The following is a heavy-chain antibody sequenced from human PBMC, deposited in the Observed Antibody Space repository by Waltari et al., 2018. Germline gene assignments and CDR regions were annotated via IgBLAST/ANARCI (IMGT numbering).Heavy chain of an antibody. J-gene: IGHJ4*02. CDR1: GFTFSNHA. CDR3: ARDWRRSLEFFDWLLFALDF. Sequence: EVQLLESGGGLVQPGGSLRLSCAASGFTFSNHAMSWVRQAPGKGLEWVSVISYDGRNIYSAGSVRERVTISRDNSRNTLYLEMNSLRDEDTAVYYCARDWRRSLEFFDWLLFALDFWGQGTLVAVSS. V-gene: IGHV3-23*01. CDR2: ISYDGRNI. D-gene: IGHD3-3*02.